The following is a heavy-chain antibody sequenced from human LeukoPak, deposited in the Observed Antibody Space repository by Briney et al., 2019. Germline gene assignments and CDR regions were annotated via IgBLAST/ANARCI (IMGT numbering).Heavy chain of an antibody. D-gene: IGHD3-9*01. CDR1: GDSVSSNSAA. J-gene: IGHJ6*02. CDR2: TYYRSKWYN. CDR3: ARDKDDILAGSHSHYYYGMDL. V-gene: IGHV6-1*01. Sequence: SQTLSLTCAISGDSVSSNSAAWNWIRQSPSRGLEWLGRTYYRSKWYNDYAVSVKSRITINPDTSKNQFSLQLNSVTPEDTAVYYCARDKDDILAGSHSHYYYGMDLWGQGTTVTVSS.